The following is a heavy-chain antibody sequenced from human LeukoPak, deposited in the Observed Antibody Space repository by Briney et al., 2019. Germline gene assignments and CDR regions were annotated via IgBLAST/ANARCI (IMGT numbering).Heavy chain of an antibody. D-gene: IGHD1-7*01. CDR2: ISKDGSDK. V-gene: IGHV3-30-3*01. CDR1: GFTFSDYA. CDR3: ARDYWWNYDY. Sequence: GGSLRLSCAASGFTFSDYAVHWVRQAPGKGLEWVAVISKDGSDKYYPGSVRGRFTISRDNSKNTIYLQMDSLRAEDTAIYYCARDYWWNYDYWGQGTLVTVSS. J-gene: IGHJ4*02.